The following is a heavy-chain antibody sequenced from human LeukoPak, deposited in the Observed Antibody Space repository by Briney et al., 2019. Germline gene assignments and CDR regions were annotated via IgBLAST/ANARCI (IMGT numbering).Heavy chain of an antibody. D-gene: IGHD3-10*01. CDR1: GFTFSSYA. J-gene: IGHJ4*02. Sequence: GGSLRLSCAASGFTFSSYAMSWVRQAPGKGLEWVSAISGSGGSTYYADSVKGRFTISGDNSKNTLYLQMNSLRAEDTAVYYCAKDYSYYGSGSPDYWGQGTLVTVSS. CDR3: AKDYSYYGSGSPDY. CDR2: ISGSGGST. V-gene: IGHV3-23*01.